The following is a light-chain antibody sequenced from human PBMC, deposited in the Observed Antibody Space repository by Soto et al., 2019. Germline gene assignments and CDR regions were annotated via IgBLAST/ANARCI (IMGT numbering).Light chain of an antibody. Sequence: DIQMTQSPSSLSASVGDRVAITCRATQSISDYLNWYPQKPGRALKLLIYGASNLQSGVTSRFSGSGSGTDFTLTISGFQPEDVGIYDCQQSYSSPVTVGPGTKVYVK. CDR3: QQSYSSPVT. CDR2: GAS. J-gene: IGKJ3*01. CDR1: QSISDY. V-gene: IGKV1-39*01.